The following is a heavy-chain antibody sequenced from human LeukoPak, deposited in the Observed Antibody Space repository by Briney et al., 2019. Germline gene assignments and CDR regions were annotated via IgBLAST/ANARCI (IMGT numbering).Heavy chain of an antibody. D-gene: IGHD5-12*01. CDR3: ALATITAPFDY. Sequence: ASVKVSCKASGYTFTSYAMHWVRQAPGQSLEWMGWINAGNGNTKYSQKFQGRVTITRDTSASTAYMELSSLRSEDTAVYYCALATITAPFDYWGQGTLVTVSS. J-gene: IGHJ4*02. V-gene: IGHV1-3*01. CDR2: INAGNGNT. CDR1: GYTFTSYA.